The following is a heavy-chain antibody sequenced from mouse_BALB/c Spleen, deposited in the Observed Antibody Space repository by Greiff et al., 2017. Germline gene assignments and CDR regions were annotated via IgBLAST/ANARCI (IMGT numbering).Heavy chain of an antibody. J-gene: IGHJ3*01. D-gene: IGHD1-2*01. CDR2: INPSTGYT. V-gene: IGHV1-7*01. CDR1: GYTFTSYW. Sequence: VKLMESGAELAKPGASVKMSCKASGYTFTSYWMHWVKQRPGQGLEWIGYINPSTGYTEYNQKFKDKATLTADKSSSTAYMQLSSLTSEDSAVYYCARSDTASWFAYWGQGTLVTVSA. CDR3: ARSDTASWFAY.